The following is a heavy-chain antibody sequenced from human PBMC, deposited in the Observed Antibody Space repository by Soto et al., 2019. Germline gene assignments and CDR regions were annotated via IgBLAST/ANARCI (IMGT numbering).Heavy chain of an antibody. D-gene: IGHD3-3*01. Sequence: PPETLSLTCTVSGGSISGSGYCWGWIRQPPWKGLECLGSIYYSRSTYYNPSLKSRVTISVDTSKDQFSLKLGSVTAPDTAVYYCARLATYYDFWSGYYCGMDVWGQGTTVT. CDR1: GGSISGSGYC. J-gene: IGHJ6*02. CDR3: ARLATYYDFWSGYYCGMDV. CDR2: IYYSRST. V-gene: IGHV4-39*01.